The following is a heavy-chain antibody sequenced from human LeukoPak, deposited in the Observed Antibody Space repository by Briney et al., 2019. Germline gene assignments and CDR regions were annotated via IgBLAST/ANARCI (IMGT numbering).Heavy chain of an antibody. CDR3: ARRDYGGNNGAFDN. Sequence: SGTLSPTCAVSAGSISSSNWWSWVRQPPGKGLEWIGEIYHSGSTNYNPSLKSRVTISVDKSKNQFSLKLSSVTAAGTAVYYCARRDYGGNNGAFDNWGQGTMVTVSS. CDR2: IYHSGST. J-gene: IGHJ3*02. D-gene: IGHD4-23*01. V-gene: IGHV4-4*02. CDR1: AGSISSSNW.